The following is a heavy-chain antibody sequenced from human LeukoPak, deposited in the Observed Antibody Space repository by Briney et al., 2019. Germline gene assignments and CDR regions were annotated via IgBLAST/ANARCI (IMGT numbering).Heavy chain of an antibody. CDR3: ARITVTAYYYYYYYMDV. V-gene: IGHV4-61*08. CDR1: GVSISSGGYY. CDR2: IYYSGST. J-gene: IGHJ6*03. D-gene: IGHD4-11*01. Sequence: PSQTLSLTCTVSGVSISSGGYYWSWIRQHPGMGLEWIGYIYYSGSTNYNPSLKSRVTISVDTSKNQFSLKLSSVTAADTAVYYCARITVTAYYYYYYYMDVWGKGTTVTVSS.